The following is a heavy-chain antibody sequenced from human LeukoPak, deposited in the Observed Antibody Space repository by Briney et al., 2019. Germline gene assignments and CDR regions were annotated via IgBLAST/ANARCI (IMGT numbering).Heavy chain of an antibody. J-gene: IGHJ4*02. CDR1: GFTFSSYW. V-gene: IGHV3-7*01. CDR2: IKQDGSEK. Sequence: GGSLRLSCAASGFTFSSYWMSWVRQAPGKGLEWVANIKQDGSEKYYVDSVKGRFTISRDNAKNSLYLQMNSLRAEDTAVYYCAKGIAAAGTVAVLDYWGQGTLVTVSS. CDR3: AKGIAAAGTVAVLDY. D-gene: IGHD6-13*01.